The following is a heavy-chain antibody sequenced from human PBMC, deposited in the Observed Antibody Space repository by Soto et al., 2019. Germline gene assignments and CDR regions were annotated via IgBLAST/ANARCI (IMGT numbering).Heavy chain of an antibody. CDR2: IYYSGST. J-gene: IGHJ1*01. Sequence: SETLSLTCTVSGGSISSGGYYWSWIRQHPGKGLEWIGYIYYSGSTYYNPSLKSRVTISVDTSKNQFSLKLSSVTAADTAVYYCARVSLEPNNEYFQHWGYGTLVRVSS. CDR1: GGSISSGGYY. V-gene: IGHV4-31*03. CDR3: ARVSLEPNNEYFQH. D-gene: IGHD1-20*01.